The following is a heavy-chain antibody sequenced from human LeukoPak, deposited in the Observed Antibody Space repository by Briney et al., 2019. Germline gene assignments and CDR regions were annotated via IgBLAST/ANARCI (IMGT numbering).Heavy chain of an antibody. CDR2: IIPILGIA. V-gene: IGHV1-69*04. J-gene: IGHJ4*02. CDR1: GGTFSSYA. D-gene: IGHD2-21*02. Sequence: SVKVSCKASGGTFSSYAISWVRQAPGQVLEWMGRIIPILGIANYAQKFQGRVTITADKSTSTAYMELSSLRSEDTAVYYCATVVVTANTLDYWGQGTLVTVSS. CDR3: ATVVVTANTLDY.